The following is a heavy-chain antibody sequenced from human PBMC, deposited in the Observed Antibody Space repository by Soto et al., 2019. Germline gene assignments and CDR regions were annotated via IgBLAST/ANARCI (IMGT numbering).Heavy chain of an antibody. Sequence: GGSLRLSCAASGFTFANSPMTWVRQAPGKGLEWVSTIGVTGDVTHYADSVKGRFTISRDDARNTLHVQMDGLRAEDRALCFCAREGFGSGRAGGFDIWGQGTKVTVSS. CDR2: IGVTGDVT. D-gene: IGHD6-19*01. CDR1: GFTFANSP. V-gene: IGHV3-23*01. J-gene: IGHJ3*02. CDR3: AREGFGSGRAGGFDI.